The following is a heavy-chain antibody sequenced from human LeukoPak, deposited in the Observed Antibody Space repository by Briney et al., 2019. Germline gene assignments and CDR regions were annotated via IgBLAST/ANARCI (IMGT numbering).Heavy chain of an antibody. CDR3: ATTRRYYYDSSGPDAFDL. V-gene: IGHV1-2*02. CDR2: INPNSGCT. J-gene: IGHJ3*01. D-gene: IGHD3-22*01. Sequence: ASVKVSCKASGYTFTGYYIHWVRQPPGQGRECMGWINPNSGCTNYAQKFQGSITMTRDTSISTAYMELSRLRSDDTAVYYCATTRRYYYDSSGPDAFDLWGQGTMVTVSS. CDR1: GYTFTGYY.